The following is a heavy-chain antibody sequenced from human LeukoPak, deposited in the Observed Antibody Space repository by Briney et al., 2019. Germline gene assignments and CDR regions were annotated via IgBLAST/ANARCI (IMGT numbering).Heavy chain of an antibody. Sequence: NSGGSLRLSCAASGFTFSTYAMSWVRQAPGKGLEWVSSISSSSSYIYYADSVKGRFTISRDNAKNSLYLQMNSLRAEDTAVYYCARDRRTLIIRSYYYYMDVWGKGTTVTISS. V-gene: IGHV3-21*01. CDR1: GFTFSTYA. J-gene: IGHJ6*03. D-gene: IGHD1-14*01. CDR3: ARDRRTLIIRSYYYYMDV. CDR2: ISSSSSYI.